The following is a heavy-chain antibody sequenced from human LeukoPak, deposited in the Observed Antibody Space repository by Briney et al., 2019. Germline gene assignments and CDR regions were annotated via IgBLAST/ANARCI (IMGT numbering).Heavy chain of an antibody. CDR1: GGSFSGYY. V-gene: IGHV4-34*01. Sequence: PSETLSLTCAVYGGSFSGYYWTWIRQPPGKGLEWIGSIYHSGSTYYNPSLKSRVTISVDTSKNQFSLKLSSVTAADTAVYYCARQVGESAFDIWGQGTMVTVSS. CDR3: ARQVGESAFDI. D-gene: IGHD2-2*01. J-gene: IGHJ3*02. CDR2: IYHSGST.